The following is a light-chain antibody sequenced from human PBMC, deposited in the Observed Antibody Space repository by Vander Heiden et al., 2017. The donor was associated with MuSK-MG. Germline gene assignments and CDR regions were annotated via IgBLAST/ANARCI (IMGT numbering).Light chain of an antibody. CDR1: QNINNY. CDR2: SAS. Sequence: DIQMTHSPSSLSASVGDRVTITCRASQNINNYLNWYQQKPGKAPELLIYSASSLQSGVPSRFSGSGSGTEFTLTIRRLQPEDFATYYCQQSDDNEWTFGQGTKVEIK. V-gene: IGKV1-39*01. CDR3: QQSDDNEWT. J-gene: IGKJ1*01.